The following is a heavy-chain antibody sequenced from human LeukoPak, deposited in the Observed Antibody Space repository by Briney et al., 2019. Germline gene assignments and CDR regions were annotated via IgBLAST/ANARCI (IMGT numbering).Heavy chain of an antibody. CDR3: TTYYDSSGYDPYAFDI. D-gene: IGHD3-22*01. CDR1: GFTFSNAW. J-gene: IGHJ3*02. V-gene: IGHV3-15*01. CDR2: IKSKTDGGTT. Sequence: GGSLRLSCAASGFTFSNAWMSWVRQAPGKGLEWVGRIKSKTDGGTTDYAAPVKGRFTISRDDSKNTLYLQMNSLKTEDTAVYYCTTYYDSSGYDPYAFDIWGQGTMVTVSS.